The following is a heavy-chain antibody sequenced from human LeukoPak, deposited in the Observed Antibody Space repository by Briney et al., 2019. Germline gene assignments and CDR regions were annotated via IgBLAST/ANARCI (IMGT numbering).Heavy chain of an antibody. CDR2: INHSGST. CDR3: ARGRRVGTMVRGVIWRYYFDY. J-gene: IGHJ4*02. V-gene: IGHV4-34*01. CDR1: GGSFSGYY. Sequence: PSETLSLTCAVYGGSFSGYYWSWIRQLPGKGLEWIGEINHSGSTNYNPSLKSRVTISVDTSKNQFSLKLSSVTAADTAVYYCARGRRVGTMVRGVIWRYYFDYWGQGTLVTVSS. D-gene: IGHD3-10*01.